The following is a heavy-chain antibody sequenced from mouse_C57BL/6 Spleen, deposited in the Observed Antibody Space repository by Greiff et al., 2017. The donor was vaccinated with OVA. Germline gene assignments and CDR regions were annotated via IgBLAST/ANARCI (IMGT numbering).Heavy chain of an antibody. Sequence: VQLQQSGAELVRPGASVKLSCTASGFNIKDDYMHWVKQRPEQGLEWIGWIDPENGDTEYASKFQGKATITADTSSNTAYLQLSSLTSEDTAVYYCTTRWDRDYFDYWGQGTTLTVSS. J-gene: IGHJ2*01. D-gene: IGHD3-3*01. V-gene: IGHV14-4*01. CDR2: IDPENGDT. CDR3: TTRWDRDYFDY. CDR1: GFNIKDDY.